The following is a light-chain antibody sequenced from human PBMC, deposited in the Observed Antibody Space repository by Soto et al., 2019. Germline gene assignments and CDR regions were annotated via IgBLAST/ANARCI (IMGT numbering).Light chain of an antibody. CDR3: QHYKTWPLT. V-gene: IGKV3-15*01. Sequence: EIVMTQSPATLSVSPGERVTLSCRASQGVGSTLAWYRQQPGQAPRLLIYDAYIRATGVPARFSGSGSGTEFTLTISSLQSEDFAVYYCQHYKTWPLTFGGGTRVELE. CDR2: DAY. J-gene: IGKJ4*01. CDR1: QGVGST.